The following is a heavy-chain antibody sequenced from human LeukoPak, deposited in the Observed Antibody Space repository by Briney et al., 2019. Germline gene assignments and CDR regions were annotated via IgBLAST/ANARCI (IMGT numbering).Heavy chain of an antibody. CDR2: IKTDGSVT. CDR3: ARGISMDV. Sequence: PGGSLRLSCAVSGFTFNNHWMHWVRQAPGKGLVWVSHIKTDGSVTNYADSVEGRFTISRDNAKNTLYLQMNSLRVEDTAVYYCARGISMDVWGQGTTVTVSS. CDR1: GFTFNNHW. V-gene: IGHV3-74*01. J-gene: IGHJ6*02.